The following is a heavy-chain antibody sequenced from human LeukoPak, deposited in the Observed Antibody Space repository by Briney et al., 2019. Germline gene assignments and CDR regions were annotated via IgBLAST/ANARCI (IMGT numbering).Heavy chain of an antibody. CDR1: GYSFNSYW. CDR3: AGHLTIITVLRDAFDI. Sequence: PGESLKISCKGSGYSFNSYWIGWVRQMPGKGLEWMGVIYPGDSDTRYRPPFQGQVTISADKSLSTAYLQWSGLKASDTAMYYCAGHLTIITVLRDAFDIWGQGTMVIVSS. D-gene: IGHD4/OR15-4a*01. J-gene: IGHJ3*02. V-gene: IGHV5-51*01. CDR2: IYPGDSDT.